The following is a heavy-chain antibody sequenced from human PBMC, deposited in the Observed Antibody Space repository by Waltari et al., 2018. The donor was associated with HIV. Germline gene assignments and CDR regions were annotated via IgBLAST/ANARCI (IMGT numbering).Heavy chain of an antibody. Sequence: QVQLVESGGGVVQPGRSLRLSCAASGLTFSNYAMHWVRQAPGKGLEWVALISNGGGSEKYYAESVKGRFTISRDNSKDTLYLQMNSLRAEDMALYYCAVQPIVIWGQGTMVTVSS. CDR2: ISNGGGSEK. D-gene: IGHD5-18*01. V-gene: IGHV3-30*04. CDR3: AVQPIVI. CDR1: GLTFSNYA. J-gene: IGHJ3*02.